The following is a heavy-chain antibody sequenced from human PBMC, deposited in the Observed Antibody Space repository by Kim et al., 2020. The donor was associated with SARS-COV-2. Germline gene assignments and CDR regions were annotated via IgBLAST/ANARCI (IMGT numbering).Heavy chain of an antibody. Sequence: KDNIDTVKGRVTIARDNLKNTLYRQMNSVRAEDTAVYYCARDIRSYYYMDVWGTGTTVTVSS. CDR2: K. CDR3: ARDIRSYYYMDV. J-gene: IGHJ6*03. V-gene: IGHV3-33*01.